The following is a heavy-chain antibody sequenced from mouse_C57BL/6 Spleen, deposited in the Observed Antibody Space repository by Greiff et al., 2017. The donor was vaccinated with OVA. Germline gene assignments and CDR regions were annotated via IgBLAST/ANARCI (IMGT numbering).Heavy chain of an antibody. V-gene: IGHV5-16*01. D-gene: IGHD3-1*01. CDR3: ARPGGYDYAMDY. Sequence: EVMLVESEGGLVQPGSSMKLSCTASGFTFSDYYMAWVRQVPEKGLEWVANINYDGSSTYYLDSLKSRFIISRDNAKNILYLQMSSLKSEDTATYYCARPGGYDYAMDYWGQGTSVTVSS. CDR2: INYDGSST. CDR1: GFTFSDYY. J-gene: IGHJ4*01.